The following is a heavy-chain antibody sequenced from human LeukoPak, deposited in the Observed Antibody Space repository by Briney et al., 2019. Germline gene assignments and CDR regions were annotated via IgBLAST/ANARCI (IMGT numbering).Heavy chain of an antibody. J-gene: IGHJ4*02. D-gene: IGHD2-2*01. CDR3: AKSDAIVVVPAAPTH. Sequence: GGSLRLSCAASGFTFSSDGMHSVRQAPGKGLEWVAFIRYDGSNKYYADSVKGRFTISRDNSKNTLYLQMNSLRAEDTAVYYCAKSDAIVVVPAAPTHWGQGTLVTVSS. CDR1: GFTFSSDG. CDR2: IRYDGSNK. V-gene: IGHV3-30*02.